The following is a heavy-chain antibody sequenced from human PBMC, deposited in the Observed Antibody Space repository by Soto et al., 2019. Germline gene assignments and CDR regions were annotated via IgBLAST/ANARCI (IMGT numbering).Heavy chain of an antibody. J-gene: IGHJ5*02. V-gene: IGHV3-21*04. Sequence: GGSLRLSCAASVFTFSSYSMNWVRQAPGKGLEWVSSISSSSSYIYYADSVKGRFTISRDNSKNTLYLQMSSLRAEDTAVYYCASGRGAMVLPWGQGTLVTVSS. CDR1: VFTFSSYS. D-gene: IGHD5-18*01. CDR3: ASGRGAMVLP. CDR2: ISSSSSYI.